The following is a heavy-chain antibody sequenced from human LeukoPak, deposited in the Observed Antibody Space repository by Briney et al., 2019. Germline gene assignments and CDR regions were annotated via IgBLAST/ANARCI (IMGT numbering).Heavy chain of an antibody. J-gene: IGHJ4*02. CDR1: GFTFSSYG. CDR3: ARGGGSGSYYPDYFDY. Sequence: GSLRLSCAASGFTFSSYGMHWVRQAPGKGLEWVAAIWYDGSNKYYADSVKGQFTISRDNSKNTLYLQMNSLRAEDTAVYYCARGGGSGSYYPDYFDYWGQGTLVTVSS. V-gene: IGHV3-33*01. CDR2: IWYDGSNK. D-gene: IGHD3-10*01.